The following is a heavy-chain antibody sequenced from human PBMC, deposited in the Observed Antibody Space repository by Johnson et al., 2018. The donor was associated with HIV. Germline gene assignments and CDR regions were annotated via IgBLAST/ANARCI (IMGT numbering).Heavy chain of an antibody. J-gene: IGHJ3*02. D-gene: IGHD6-13*01. CDR2: ISYDGSNK. CDR1: GFTFSSYA. CDR3: ARGQLDNAFDI. V-gene: IGHV3-30*04. Sequence: QVQLVESGGGVVQPGRSLRLSCAASGFTFSSYAIHWVRQAPDKGLEWVAVISYDGSNKYYADSVKGRFTISRDNSKNTLYLQMNSLRAEDTAVYYCARGQLDNAFDIWGQGTMVTVSS.